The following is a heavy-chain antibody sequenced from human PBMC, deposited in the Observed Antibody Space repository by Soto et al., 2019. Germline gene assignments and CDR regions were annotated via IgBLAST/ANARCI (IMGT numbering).Heavy chain of an antibody. CDR1: GFSLSTSGMC. D-gene: IGHD6-19*01. CDR2: IDWDDDK. J-gene: IGHJ6*02. V-gene: IGHV2-70*01. CDR3: ARISVAGEFYYGMDV. Sequence: SGPTLVNPTQTLTLTCTFSGFSLSTSGMCVSWIRQPPGKALEWLALIDWDDDKYYSTSLKTRLTISKDTSKNQVVLTMTNMDPVDTATYYCARISVAGEFYYGMDVWGQGATVTVSS.